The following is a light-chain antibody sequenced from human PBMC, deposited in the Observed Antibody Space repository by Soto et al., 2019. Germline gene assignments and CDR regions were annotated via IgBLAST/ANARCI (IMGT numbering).Light chain of an antibody. CDR1: SGDVGGYNY. Sequence: QSALTQPPSASGSPGQSVTMSCTGTSGDVGGYNYVSWYQQHPGKAPKLMIFEVSERPSGVPDRFSASKSGNTASLTVSGLQAEDEADYYCSSYAGSNNYVFGTGAKLTVL. CDR3: SSYAGSNNYV. CDR2: EVS. J-gene: IGLJ1*01. V-gene: IGLV2-8*01.